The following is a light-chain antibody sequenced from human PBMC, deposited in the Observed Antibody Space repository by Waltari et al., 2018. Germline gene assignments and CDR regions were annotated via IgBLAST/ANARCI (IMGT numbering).Light chain of an antibody. Sequence: DIVLTQSPGTLSLSPGERATLSCRASQSVSSSYLAWYQQKPGQAPRLLIYGASSRAAGIPDRFSVSGSGTDFTLTISRLEPEDFAVYYCQQYGTSPPLTFGGGTKVEIK. CDR1: QSVSSSY. CDR3: QQYGTSPPLT. V-gene: IGKV3-20*01. CDR2: GAS. J-gene: IGKJ4*01.